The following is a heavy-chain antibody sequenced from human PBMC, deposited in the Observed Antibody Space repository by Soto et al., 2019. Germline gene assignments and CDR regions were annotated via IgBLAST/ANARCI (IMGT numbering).Heavy chain of an antibody. Sequence: QVQLVESGGGGVQPGESLTLSCAASGFTFRNYAMHWVRQAPGKGLEWVAIISFDGINRFYRDSVKGRFTISRDNSKNTLYLGMSSVRAEDTAVYYCARDLSYCSGGSCYQHDGSVNWGQGTLVTVCS. CDR3: ARDLSYCSGGSCYQHDGSVN. V-gene: IGHV3-30*04. CDR2: ISFDGINR. J-gene: IGHJ4*02. D-gene: IGHD2-15*01. CDR1: GFTFRNYA.